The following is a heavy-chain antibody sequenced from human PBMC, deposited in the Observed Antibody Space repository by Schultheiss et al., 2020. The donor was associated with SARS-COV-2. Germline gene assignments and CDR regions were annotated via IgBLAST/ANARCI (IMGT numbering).Heavy chain of an antibody. V-gene: IGHV3-66*02. CDR2: IYVDDST. D-gene: IGHD1-14*01. J-gene: IGHJ2*01. Sequence: GESLKISCAASGFTVSTNYMSWVRQTPEKGLEWVSVIYVDDSTYYADSVRGRFTISRDNSKNTLYLQMNNLRPEDRAVYYCAREDRKHFDLWGRGTLVTVSS. CDR1: GFTVSTNY. CDR3: AREDRKHFDL.